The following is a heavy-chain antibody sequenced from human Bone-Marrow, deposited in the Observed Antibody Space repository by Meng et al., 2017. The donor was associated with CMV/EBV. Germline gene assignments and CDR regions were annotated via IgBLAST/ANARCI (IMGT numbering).Heavy chain of an antibody. V-gene: IGHV3-64*02. CDR1: GFTFSSYA. Sequence: GESLKISCAASGFTFSSYAMHWVRQAPGKGLEYVSAISSNGGSTYYADSVKGRFTISRDNSKNTLYLQMGSLRAEDMAVYYCAKGGHIDYCGQGTLVTVSS. D-gene: IGHD3-10*01. CDR3: AKGGHIDY. CDR2: ISSNGGST. J-gene: IGHJ4*02.